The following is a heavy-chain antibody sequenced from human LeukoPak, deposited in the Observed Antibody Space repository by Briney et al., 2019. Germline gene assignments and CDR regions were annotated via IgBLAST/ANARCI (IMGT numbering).Heavy chain of an antibody. J-gene: IGHJ3*01. Sequence: GGSLRLSCAASGFTFSNYAMTWVRRAPGKGLEWVSAIVASGVDTYYADSVRGRSTVSRDNSKNILYLYMSSLRAEDTAVYFCAKRPRDSTGYYLGAFHDWGQGTTVTVSS. CDR1: GFTFSNYA. D-gene: IGHD3-22*01. CDR3: AKRPRDSTGYYLGAFHD. CDR2: IVASGVDT. V-gene: IGHV3-23*01.